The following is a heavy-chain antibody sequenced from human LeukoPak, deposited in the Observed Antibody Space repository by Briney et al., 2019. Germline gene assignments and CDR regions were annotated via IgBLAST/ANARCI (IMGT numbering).Heavy chain of an antibody. Sequence: GGSLRLSCAASGFTFSSYWMHWVRQAPGKGLVWVSRINSDGSSTSYADSVKGRFTISRDNAKNTLYLQMNSLRAEDTAVYYCARDIRDYDYVWGSQNWFDPWGQGTLVTVSS. CDR1: GFTFSSYW. V-gene: IGHV3-74*01. D-gene: IGHD3-16*01. CDR2: INSDGSST. CDR3: ARDIRDYDYVWGSQNWFDP. J-gene: IGHJ5*02.